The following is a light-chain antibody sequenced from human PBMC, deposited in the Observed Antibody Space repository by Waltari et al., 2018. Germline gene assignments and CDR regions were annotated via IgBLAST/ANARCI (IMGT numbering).Light chain of an antibody. CDR3: QQSYSTPGT. CDR1: QSISSY. Sequence: DIQMTQSPSSLSASVGDRVTITCRASQSISSYLNWYQQKPGKAPKLLIYAASSLQSGVPSRFRGSGSGKDFTLTISSLQPEDFATYYCQQSYSTPGTFGQGTKLEIK. V-gene: IGKV1-39*01. J-gene: IGKJ2*01. CDR2: AAS.